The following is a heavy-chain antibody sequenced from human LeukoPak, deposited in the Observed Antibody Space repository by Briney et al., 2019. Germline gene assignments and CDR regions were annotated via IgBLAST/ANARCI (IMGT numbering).Heavy chain of an antibody. V-gene: IGHV3-53*01. CDR3: AREYGGSTPGAFDL. Sequence: PGGSLRLSCAASGFTVSGNYMTWVHQAPGKGLEWVSFLHSGGTTYYADSVKGRITISRDNSKNTLYLEMNGLRAEDTAVYYCAREYGGSTPGAFDLWGQGTMVTVSS. D-gene: IGHD3-16*01. CDR1: GFTVSGNY. J-gene: IGHJ3*01. CDR2: LHSGGTT.